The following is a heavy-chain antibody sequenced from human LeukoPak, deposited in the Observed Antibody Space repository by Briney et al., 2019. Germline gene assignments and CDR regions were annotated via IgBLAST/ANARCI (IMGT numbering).Heavy chain of an antibody. Sequence: GGSLRLSCAGSGFTLSSYSMDWVRQAPGKGLEWVSSISSSSSYIYYADSVKGRFTISRDNAKNSLYLQMNSLRAEDTAVYYCARANPNEDVFYRPWGQGTLVTVSS. V-gene: IGHV3-21*01. D-gene: IGHD2/OR15-2a*01. CDR3: ARANPNEDVFYRP. CDR1: GFTLSSYS. CDR2: ISSSSSYI. J-gene: IGHJ5*02.